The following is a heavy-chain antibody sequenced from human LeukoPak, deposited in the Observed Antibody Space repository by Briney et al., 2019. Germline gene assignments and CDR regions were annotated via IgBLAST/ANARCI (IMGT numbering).Heavy chain of an antibody. Sequence: SETLSLTCTVSGDSIYTYYWSWIRQPPGKGLEYIGYIYHSGDTYYNPSLKSRVTMSVDTSNNQFSLRLSSVTAADTAVYYCARGRGFLEWLFPHYYMDVWGKGTTVTV. CDR2: IYHSGDT. CDR3: ARGRGFLEWLFPHYYMDV. D-gene: IGHD3-3*01. J-gene: IGHJ6*03. CDR1: GDSIYTYY. V-gene: IGHV4-59*12.